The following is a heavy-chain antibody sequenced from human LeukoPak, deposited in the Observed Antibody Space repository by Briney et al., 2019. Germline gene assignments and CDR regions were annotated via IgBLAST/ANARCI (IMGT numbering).Heavy chain of an antibody. Sequence: GGSLGLSCAASGFTFHNYGMHRVRQAPGKGLEWVALIWYDGSNTYYADSVKGRFTISRENSNNTLYLQMNRLRAEDTAVYYCARDQQRFCSGGTCYLGFEYWGQGILVTVSS. CDR3: ARDQQRFCSGGTCYLGFEY. CDR2: IWYDGSNT. V-gene: IGHV3-33*01. J-gene: IGHJ4*02. CDR1: GFTFHNYG. D-gene: IGHD2-15*01.